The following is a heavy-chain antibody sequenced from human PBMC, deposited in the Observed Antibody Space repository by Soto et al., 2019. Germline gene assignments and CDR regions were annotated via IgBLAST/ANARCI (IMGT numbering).Heavy chain of an antibody. Sequence: EVQLVESGGGLAQPGGSLRLSCAASGFSFSTYSMNWFRQAPGKGLEWVSYISSGSSSIYYADSVKGRFSISRDNAKNALYLQMSSLRDDDTAVYYCARGPAAAAWGQGTLVTVSS. D-gene: IGHD6-25*01. CDR1: GFSFSTYS. CDR2: ISSGSSSI. CDR3: ARGPAAAA. V-gene: IGHV3-48*02. J-gene: IGHJ4*02.